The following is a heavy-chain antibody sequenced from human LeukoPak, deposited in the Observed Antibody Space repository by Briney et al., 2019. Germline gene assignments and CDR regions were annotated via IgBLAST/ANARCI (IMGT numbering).Heavy chain of an antibody. CDR1: GYTFTSYY. CDR3: ARAGRRITIFGVVRYLGDY. D-gene: IGHD3-3*01. J-gene: IGHJ4*02. CDR2: INPSGGST. V-gene: IGHV1-46*03. Sequence: ASVKVSCKASGYTFTSYYMHWVRQAPGQGLEWMGIINPSGGSTSYAQKFRGRVTMTRDTSTSTVYMELSSLRSEDTAVYYCARAGRRITIFGVVRYLGDYWGQGTLVTVSS.